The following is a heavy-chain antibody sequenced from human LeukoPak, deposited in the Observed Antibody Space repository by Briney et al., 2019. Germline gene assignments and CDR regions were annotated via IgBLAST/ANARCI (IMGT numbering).Heavy chain of an antibody. Sequence: GGSLRLSCAASGFTFSSYGMHWVRQAPGKGLEWVAVISYDGSNKYYADSVKGRFTISRDNSKNTLYLQMNSLRAEDTAVYYCAKDRFIASPLGYYYYYGMDVWGQGTTVTVSS. CDR3: AKDRFIASPLGYYYYYGMDV. D-gene: IGHD6-13*01. J-gene: IGHJ6*02. CDR2: ISYDGSNK. CDR1: GFTFSSYG. V-gene: IGHV3-30*18.